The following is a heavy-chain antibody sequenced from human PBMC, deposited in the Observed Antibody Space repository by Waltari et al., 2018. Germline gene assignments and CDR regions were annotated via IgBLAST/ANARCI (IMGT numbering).Heavy chain of an antibody. CDR2: IYYSGST. D-gene: IGHD3-10*01. CDR1: GGSISSSSYY. CDR3: ARVGLVQGVMDY. V-gene: IGHV4-39*07. J-gene: IGHJ4*02. Sequence: QLQLQESGPGLVKPSETLSLTCTVSGGSISSSSYYWGWIRQPPGKGLEWIGSIYYSGSTYYNPSLKSRVTISVDTSKNQFSLKLSSVTAADTAVYYCARVGLVQGVMDYWGQGTLVTVSS.